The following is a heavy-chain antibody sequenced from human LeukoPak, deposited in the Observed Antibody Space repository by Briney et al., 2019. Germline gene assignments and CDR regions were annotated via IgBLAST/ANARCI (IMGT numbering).Heavy chain of an antibody. V-gene: IGHV4-59*12. CDR1: GGSISSYY. D-gene: IGHD3-10*01. J-gene: IGHJ4*02. CDR2: LYSSGSS. CDR3: ARGLPMASLFFDS. Sequence: SETLSLTCTVSGGSISSYYWSWIRQPPGKGLEWIGYLYSSGSSNYNPSFKSRVTMSLDTSKNEFSLKLTSVTAADTAVYFCARGLPMASLFFDSWGQGILVIVSS.